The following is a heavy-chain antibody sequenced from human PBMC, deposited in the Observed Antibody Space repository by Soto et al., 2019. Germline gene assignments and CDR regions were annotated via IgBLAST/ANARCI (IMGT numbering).Heavy chain of an antibody. V-gene: IGHV4-4*02. CDR3: ARSPPSSYYGGSGTFDY. Sequence: QLQLQESGPGLVRPSGTLSLTCAVSGGFTSTNNWWSWIRQPPRKGLEWIGDAYHSGSTEYNPSLKSRVSISVDKSKNQISLKLTSATAADTAVYYCARSPPSSYYGGSGTFDYWGQGTLVTVSS. D-gene: IGHD3-10*01. CDR2: AYHSGST. J-gene: IGHJ4*02. CDR1: GGFTSTNNW.